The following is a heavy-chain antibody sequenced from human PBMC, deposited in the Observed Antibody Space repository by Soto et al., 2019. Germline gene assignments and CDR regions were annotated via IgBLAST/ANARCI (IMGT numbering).Heavy chain of an antibody. V-gene: IGHV4-4*02. CDR1: GGSISSANW. Sequence: QVQLQESGPGLVKPSGTLSLTCAVSGGSISSANWWCWVRQSPEKGPEWIGEINHSGSTNYNPSLKRRVTISIDRSNNQCYLMLSSVTAADTAVYYCARGNFDYWGKGTLVTVSA. CDR2: INHSGST. CDR3: ARGNFDY. J-gene: IGHJ4*02.